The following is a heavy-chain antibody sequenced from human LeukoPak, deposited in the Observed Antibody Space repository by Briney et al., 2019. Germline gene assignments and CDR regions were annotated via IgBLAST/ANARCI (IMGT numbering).Heavy chain of an antibody. CDR2: IKPDGSEQ. CDR1: GFNLSCSW. D-gene: IGHD6-13*01. Sequence: GGSQRLSCAASGFNLSCSWMSWVRQAPGKGLECVATIKPDGSEQYYVGSVKGRFTISKDSAKNSLYLQMNSLRAEDTVMYYCAEQGAYCFGCWGQLTLVSASS. CDR3: AEQGAYCFGC. V-gene: IGHV3-7*01. J-gene: IGHJ4*02.